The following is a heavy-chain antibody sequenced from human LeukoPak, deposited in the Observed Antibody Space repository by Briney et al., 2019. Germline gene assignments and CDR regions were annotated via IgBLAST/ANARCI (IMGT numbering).Heavy chain of an antibody. CDR3: ESDRIEVDAFDI. J-gene: IGHJ3*02. CDR1: GGSISSGSYF. V-gene: IGHV4-61*02. D-gene: IGHD2-15*01. CDR2: IYTSGST. Sequence: SETLSLTCTVPGGSISSGSYFWSWIRQPAGKGLEWIGRIYTSGSTNYNPSLKSRVTVSVDTSKNQFSLKLSSVTAADTAVYYCESDRIEVDAFDIWGQGTMVTVSS.